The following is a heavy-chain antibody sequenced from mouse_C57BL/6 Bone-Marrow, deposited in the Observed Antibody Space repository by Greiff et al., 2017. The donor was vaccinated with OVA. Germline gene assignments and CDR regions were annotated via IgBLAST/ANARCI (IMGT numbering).Heavy chain of an antibody. D-gene: IGHD1-1*01. Sequence: EVQLQESGGGLVKPGGSLKLSCAASGFTFSDYGMHWVRQAPEKGLEWVAYISSGSSTIYYADTVKGRFTISRDNAKNTLFLQMTSLRSEDTAMYYCARGVGLAYWGQGTTLTVSS. CDR2: ISSGSSTI. CDR3: ARGVGLAY. J-gene: IGHJ2*01. V-gene: IGHV5-17*01. CDR1: GFTFSDYG.